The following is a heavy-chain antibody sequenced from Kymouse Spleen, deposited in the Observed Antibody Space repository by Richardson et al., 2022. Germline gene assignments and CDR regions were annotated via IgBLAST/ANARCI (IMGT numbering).Heavy chain of an antibody. J-gene: IGHJ4*02. CDR2: INHSGST. D-gene: IGHD6-6*01. V-gene: IGHV4-34*01. CDR1: GGSFSGYY. Sequence: QVQLQQWGAGLLKPSETLSLTCAVYGGSFSGYYWSWIRQPPGKGLEWIGEINHSGSTNYNPSLKSRVTISVDTSKNQFSLKLSSVTAADTAVYYCARVGQLVEDYWGQGTLVTVSS. CDR3: ARVGQLVEDY.